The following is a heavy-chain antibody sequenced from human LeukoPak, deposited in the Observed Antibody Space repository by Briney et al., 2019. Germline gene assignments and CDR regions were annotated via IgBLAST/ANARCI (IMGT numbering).Heavy chain of an antibody. Sequence: GGSLRLSCAASEFTFSSYVIHWVRQAPGKGLEWVAFIRYDGSNKYNADSVKGRFTISRDNSKNTLYLQMNSLRAEDTAVYYCARGPGDYVDYWGQGTLVTVSS. J-gene: IGHJ4*02. CDR3: ARGPGDYVDY. V-gene: IGHV3-30*02. D-gene: IGHD4-17*01. CDR2: IRYDGSNK. CDR1: EFTFSSYV.